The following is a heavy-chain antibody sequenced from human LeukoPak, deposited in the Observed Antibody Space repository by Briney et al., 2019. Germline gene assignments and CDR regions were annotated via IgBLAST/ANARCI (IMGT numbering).Heavy chain of an antibody. Sequence: SETPSLTCTVSGGSISSGSYYWSWIRQPAGKGLEWIGRIYTSGSTNYNPSLKSRVTISVDTSKNQFSLKLSSVTAADTAVYYCARATGYFDYWGQGTLVTVSS. CDR2: IYTSGST. V-gene: IGHV4-61*02. CDR3: ARATGYFDY. CDR1: GGSISSGSYY. J-gene: IGHJ4*02.